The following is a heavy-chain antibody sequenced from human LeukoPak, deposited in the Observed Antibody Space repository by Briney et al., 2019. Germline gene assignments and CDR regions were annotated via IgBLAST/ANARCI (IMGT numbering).Heavy chain of an antibody. Sequence: GGSLRLSCAASGFTFDDYAMHWVRQAPGKGLEWVSGISWNSGSIGYADSVRGRFTISRDNAKNSLYLQMNSLRAEDTALYYCAKDIFTGIAAAGAIDYWGQGTLVTVSS. J-gene: IGHJ4*02. CDR1: GFTFDDYA. D-gene: IGHD6-13*01. CDR3: AKDIFTGIAAAGAIDY. CDR2: ISWNSGSI. V-gene: IGHV3-9*01.